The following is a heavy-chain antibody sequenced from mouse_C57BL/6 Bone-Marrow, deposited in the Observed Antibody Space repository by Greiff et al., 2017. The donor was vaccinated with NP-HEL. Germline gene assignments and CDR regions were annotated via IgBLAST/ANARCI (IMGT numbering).Heavy chain of an antibody. D-gene: IGHD1-1*01. CDR3: TRAHGSSFRGYAMDY. J-gene: IGHJ4*01. CDR1: GFTFSSYA. CDR2: ISSGGDYI. V-gene: IGHV5-9-1*02. Sequence: VQGVESGEGLVKPGGSLKLSCAASGFTFSSYAMSWVRQTPEKRLEWVAYISSGGDYIYYADTVKGRFTISRDNARNTLYLQMSSLKSEDTAMYYCTRAHGSSFRGYAMDYWGQGTSVTVSS.